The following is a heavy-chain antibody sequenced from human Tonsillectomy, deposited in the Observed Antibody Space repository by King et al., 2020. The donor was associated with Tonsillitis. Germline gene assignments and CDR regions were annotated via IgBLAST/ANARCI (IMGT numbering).Heavy chain of an antibody. Sequence: VQLQESGPGLVKPSQTLSLTCAVSGGSISSGGYSWSWIRQPPGKGLEWIGYIYYSGSTYYNPSLKSRVTISVDTSKKQFSLKLSSVTAADTAVYYCARGIYSGYDAGDAFDIWGQGTMVTVSS. V-gene: IGHV4-30-4*07. CDR2: IYYSGST. CDR3: ARGIYSGYDAGDAFDI. J-gene: IGHJ3*02. CDR1: GGSISSGGYS. D-gene: IGHD5-12*01.